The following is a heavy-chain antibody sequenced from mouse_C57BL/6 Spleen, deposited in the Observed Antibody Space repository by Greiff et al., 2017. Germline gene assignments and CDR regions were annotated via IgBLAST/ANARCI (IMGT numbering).Heavy chain of an antibody. V-gene: IGHV1-69*01. J-gene: IGHJ2*01. CDR1: GYTFTSYW. CDR3: ARWGVVPYFDY. D-gene: IGHD1-1*01. Sequence: VQLQQPGAELVMPGASVKLSCKASGYTFTSYWMHWVKQRPGQGLEWIGEIDPSDSYTNYNQKFKGKSTLTVDKSSSTAYMPLRSLTSEDSAVYYCARWGVVPYFDYWGQGTTLTVSS. CDR2: IDPSDSYT.